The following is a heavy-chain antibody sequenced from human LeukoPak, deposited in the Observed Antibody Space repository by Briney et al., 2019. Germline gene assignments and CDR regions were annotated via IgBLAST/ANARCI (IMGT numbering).Heavy chain of an antibody. CDR1: GGTFSGYA. Sequence: GASVKVSCKASGGTFSGYAISWVRQAPGQGLEWMGGIIPIFGTANYAQKFQGRVTITADESTSTAYMELSSLRSEDTAVYYCARGCSLAWFDPWGQGTLVTVTS. CDR3: ARGCSLAWFDP. J-gene: IGHJ5*02. CDR2: IIPIFGTA. V-gene: IGHV1-69*13. D-gene: IGHD3-10*02.